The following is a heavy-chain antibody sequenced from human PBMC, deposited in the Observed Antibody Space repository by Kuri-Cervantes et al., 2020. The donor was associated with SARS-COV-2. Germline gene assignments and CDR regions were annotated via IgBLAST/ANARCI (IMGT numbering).Heavy chain of an antibody. V-gene: IGHV1-8*01. CDR2: MNPNSGNT. Sequence: ASVKVSCKASGYTFTSYDINWVRQATGQGLEWMGWMNPNSGNTGYAQKFQGRVTMTRDTSTSTVYMELSSLRSEDTAVYYCAREVSYGDDTPAYYYGMDVWGQGTTVTVSS. CDR1: GYTFTSYD. J-gene: IGHJ6*02. D-gene: IGHD4-17*01. CDR3: AREVSYGDDTPAYYYGMDV.